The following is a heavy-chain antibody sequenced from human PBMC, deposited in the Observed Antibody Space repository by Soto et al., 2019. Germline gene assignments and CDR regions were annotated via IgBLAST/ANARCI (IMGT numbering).Heavy chain of an antibody. D-gene: IGHD2-8*01. Sequence: SETLSLTCTVSGGSISSSSYYWGWIRQPPGKGLEWIGSIYYSGSTYYNPSLKSRVTISVDTSKNQFSLKLSSVTAADTAVYYCAGAGLVDIVLVVYATRGGYFDYWGQGTLVTVSS. CDR1: GGSISSSSYY. J-gene: IGHJ4*02. CDR2: IYYSGST. V-gene: IGHV4-39*01. CDR3: AGAGLVDIVLVVYATRGGYFDY.